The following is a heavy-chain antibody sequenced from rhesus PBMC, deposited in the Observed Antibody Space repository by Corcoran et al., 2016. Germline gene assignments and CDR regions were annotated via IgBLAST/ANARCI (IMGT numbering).Heavy chain of an antibody. CDR2: ISNGGGST. V-gene: IGHV3S5*01. D-gene: IGHD3-34*01. J-gene: IGHJ4*01. CDR1: GFTFSSYG. Sequence: EVQLVESGGGLVQPGGSLRLSCAASGFTFSSYGMSWVRQAPGKGLEWVSYISNGGGSTYYADSVKGRFTISSDNSKNTISLQMNSRRAEDTAVYYCAKVGDWGDYYVDYWGQGVLVTVSS. CDR3: AKVGDWGDYYVDY.